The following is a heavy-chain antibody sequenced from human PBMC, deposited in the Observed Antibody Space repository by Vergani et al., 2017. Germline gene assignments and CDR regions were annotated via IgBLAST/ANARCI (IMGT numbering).Heavy chain of an antibody. D-gene: IGHD3-22*01. CDR1: GFTFSSYW. CDR2: INSEGRIT. CDR3: AGVSSYDSKLFDY. V-gene: IGHV3-74*03. J-gene: IGHJ4*02. Sequence: EAQLVESGGGLVQPGGSLRLSCAASGFTFSSYWMHWVHQAPGKGLVWVSRINSEGRITTYADSVKGRFTISRDNAKNTLYLQMNSLRAEDTAVYYCAGVSSYDSKLFDYWGQGTLVTISS.